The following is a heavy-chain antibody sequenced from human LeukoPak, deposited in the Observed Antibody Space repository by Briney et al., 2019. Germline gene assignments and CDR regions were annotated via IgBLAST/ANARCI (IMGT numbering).Heavy chain of an antibody. V-gene: IGHV3-30*03. CDR1: GFSFSNYG. J-gene: IGHJ4*02. CDR2: ILYDGSNK. Sequence: PGWALLLSSAAAGFSFSNYGMHWGRQAPPRGREWVAVILYDGSNKYYADSVKGRFTISRDNSKNTLYLQMNSLRVEDTAVYYCARDGDYWGQGTLVTV. CDR3: ARDGDY.